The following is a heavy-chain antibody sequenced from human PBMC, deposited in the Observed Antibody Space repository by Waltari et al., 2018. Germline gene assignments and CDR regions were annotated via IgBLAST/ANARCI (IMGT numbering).Heavy chain of an antibody. CDR1: GGSFSGYY. CDR3: ARPGAFVASRGNRFDY. V-gene: IGHV4-34*01. CDR2: INHSGST. D-gene: IGHD1-1*01. Sequence: QVQLQQWGAGLLKPSETLSLTCAVYGGSFSGYYWSWIRQPPGKGLEWIGEINHSGSTNYNPSLKSRVIISVDTSKNQFSQKLSSVTAADTAVYFCARPGAFVASRGNRFDYWGQGTLVTVSS. J-gene: IGHJ4*02.